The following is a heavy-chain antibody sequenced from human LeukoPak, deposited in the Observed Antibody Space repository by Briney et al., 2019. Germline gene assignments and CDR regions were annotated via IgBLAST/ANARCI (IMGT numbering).Heavy chain of an antibody. D-gene: IGHD4-11*01. CDR3: ARNSSLTTLKGGWFDP. CDR2: IYHSGYA. J-gene: IGHJ5*02. CDR1: GYSINSGYS. V-gene: IGHV4-38-2*01. Sequence: SETLSLTCGVSGYSINSGYSWTWLRQRPGKALEWIGNIYHSGYAYYNPSLKSRVTISLDASKNQFSLRLSSVTAADTAVYYCARNSSLTTLKGGWFDPWGQGTLVTVSS.